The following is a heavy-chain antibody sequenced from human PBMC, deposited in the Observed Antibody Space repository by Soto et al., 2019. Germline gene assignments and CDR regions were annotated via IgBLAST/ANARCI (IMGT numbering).Heavy chain of an antibody. CDR2: IWYDGSNK. V-gene: IGHV3-33*08. CDR1: GCTFSSYW. Sequence: GGSLRLSCAASGCTFSSYWMHWVRQAPGKGLEWVAVIWYDGSNKYYADSVKGRFTISRDNSKNSLYLQMNSLRAEDTAVYYCARGSMGATRHTFGYWGQGTLVTVSS. J-gene: IGHJ4*02. D-gene: IGHD1-26*01. CDR3: ARGSMGATRHTFGY.